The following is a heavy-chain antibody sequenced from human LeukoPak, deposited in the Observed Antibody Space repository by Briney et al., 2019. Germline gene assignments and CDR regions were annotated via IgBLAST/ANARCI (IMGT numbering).Heavy chain of an antibody. Sequence: ASVKVSCKASGYTFTSYGISWVRQAPGQGLKWMGWISAYNGNTNYAQKLQGRVTMTTDTSTSTAYMELRSLRSDDTAVYYCARDQRDDFWSGLYYYYYYGMDVWGQGTTVTVSS. J-gene: IGHJ6*02. CDR3: ARDQRDDFWSGLYYYYYYGMDV. CDR2: ISAYNGNT. D-gene: IGHD3-3*01. V-gene: IGHV1-18*01. CDR1: GYTFTSYG.